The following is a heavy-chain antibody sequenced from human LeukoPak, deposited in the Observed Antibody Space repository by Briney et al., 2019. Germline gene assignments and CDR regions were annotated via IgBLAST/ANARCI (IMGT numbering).Heavy chain of an antibody. J-gene: IGHJ3*02. CDR2: ISGSGGST. V-gene: IGHV3-23*01. D-gene: IGHD3-22*01. CDR1: GFTFSSYA. Sequence: PGGSLRLSCAASGFTFSSYAMSWVRQAPGKVLEWVSAISGSGGSTYYADSVKGRFTISRDNSKNTLYLQMNSLRAEDTAVYHCAKGRYYYDNSDAFEIWGQGTMVTVSS. CDR3: AKGRYYYDNSDAFEI.